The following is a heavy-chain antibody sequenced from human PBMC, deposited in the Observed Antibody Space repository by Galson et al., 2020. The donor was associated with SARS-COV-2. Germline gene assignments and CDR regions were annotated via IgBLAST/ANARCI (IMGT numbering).Heavy chain of an antibody. J-gene: IGHJ4*02. CDR1: GFTFSDYY. D-gene: IGHD4-17*01. CDR3: ASASHVYYGDYPFDY. CDR2: ISSSGSTI. Sequence: NSGGSLRLSCAASGFTFSDYYMSWIRQAPGKGLGWVSYISSSGSTIYYADSVKGRFTISRDNAKNSLYLQMNSLRAEDTAVYYCASASHVYYGDYPFDYWGQGTLVTVSS. V-gene: IGHV3-11*01.